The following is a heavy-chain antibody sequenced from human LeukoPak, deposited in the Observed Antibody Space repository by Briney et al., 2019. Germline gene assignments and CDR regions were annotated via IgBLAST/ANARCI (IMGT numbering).Heavy chain of an antibody. CDR3: ARDKRGFYDFWSGYSSDPYYYGMDV. CDR2: INPNSGGT. V-gene: IGHV1-2*02. D-gene: IGHD3-3*01. CDR1: GYTFTGYY. Sequence: GASVKVSCKASGYTFTGYYMHWVRQAPGQGLEWMGWINPNSGGTNYAQKLQGRVTMTTDTSTSTAYMELRSLRSDDTAVYYCARDKRGFYDFWSGYSSDPYYYGMDVWGQGTTVTVSS. J-gene: IGHJ6*02.